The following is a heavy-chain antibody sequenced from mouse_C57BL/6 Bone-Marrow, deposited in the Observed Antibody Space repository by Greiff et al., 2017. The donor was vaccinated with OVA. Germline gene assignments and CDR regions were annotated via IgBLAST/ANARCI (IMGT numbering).Heavy chain of an antibody. J-gene: IGHJ3*01. CDR3: ARLLAY. CDR1: GYAFSSYW. Sequence: EVKLMESGAELVKPGASVKISCKASGYAFSSYWMNWVKQRPEQGLEWIGRIDPANGNTKYAPKFQGKATITADTSSNTAYLQLSSLTSEDTAIYYCARLLAYWGQGTLVTVSA. V-gene: IGHV14-3*01. CDR2: IDPANGNT.